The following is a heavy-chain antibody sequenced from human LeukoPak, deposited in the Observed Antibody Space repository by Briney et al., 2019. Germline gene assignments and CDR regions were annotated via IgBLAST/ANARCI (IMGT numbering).Heavy chain of an antibody. CDR2: INPDGNKK. J-gene: IGHJ4*02. D-gene: IGHD5-18*01. V-gene: IGHV3-7*01. CDR1: GLTFSSSW. CDR3: ARDLAYSRLDY. Sequence: GGSLRLSCAVSGLTFSSSWMDWVRQAPGKGLEWVASINPDGNKKYSADSVKGRFTISRDNAENSLYLQMNSLRVEDTAFYYCARDLAYSRLDYWGQGILVTVSP.